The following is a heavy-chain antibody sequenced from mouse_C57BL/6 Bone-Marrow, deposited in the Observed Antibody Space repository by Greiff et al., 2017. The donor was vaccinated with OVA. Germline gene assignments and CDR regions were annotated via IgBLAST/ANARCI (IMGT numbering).Heavy chain of an antibody. D-gene: IGHD3-2*02. CDR1: GYTFTDYY. CDR3: ARRAAQATRAMDY. Sequence: EVQLQQSGPELVKPGASVKISCKASGYTFTDYYMNWVKQSHGKSLEWIGDINPNNGGTSYNQKFKGKATLTVDKSSSTAYMELRSLTSEDSAVYYCARRAAQATRAMDYWGQGTSVTVSS. J-gene: IGHJ4*01. V-gene: IGHV1-26*01. CDR2: INPNNGGT.